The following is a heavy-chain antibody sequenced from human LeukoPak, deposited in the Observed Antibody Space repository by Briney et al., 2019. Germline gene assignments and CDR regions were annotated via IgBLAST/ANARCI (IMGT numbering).Heavy chain of an antibody. CDR1: GFTVSSYY. D-gene: IGHD1-14*01. CDR2: IYSGGST. J-gene: IGHJ3*02. V-gene: IGHV3-53*01. Sequence: GGSLRLSCAASGFTVSSYYMSWVRQAPGKGLEWVSVIYSGGSTYYADSVKGRFTMPRDNSKNTLYLQMNSLRAEDTAVYYCATTATAGTFAFDIWGQGTMVTVSS. CDR3: ATTATAGTFAFDI.